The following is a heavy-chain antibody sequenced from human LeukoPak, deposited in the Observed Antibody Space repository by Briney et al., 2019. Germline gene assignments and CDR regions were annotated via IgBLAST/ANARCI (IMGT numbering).Heavy chain of an antibody. V-gene: IGHV3-7*01. CDR1: GFNFSRCW. J-gene: IGHJ4*02. CDR3: AKDRGWTTFDS. Sequence: GGSLRLSCAASGFNFSRCWMTWVRQAPGEGLEFVANIKQDGSVINYVDSVKGRFTISRDNAKNSVHLQMNSLRVEDTVVYYCAKDRGWTTFDSWGQGTLVAVSS. D-gene: IGHD3-10*01. CDR2: IKQDGSVI.